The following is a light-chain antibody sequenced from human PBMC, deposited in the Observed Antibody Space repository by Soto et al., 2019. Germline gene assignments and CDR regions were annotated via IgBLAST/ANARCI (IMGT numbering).Light chain of an antibody. Sequence: DIQMTQSPSTLSASIGDRVTITCRASQSIDTWLAWYQQKPGKAPNLLLYKASTLETGVPSRFSGSGSGTDFTLTITSLQPDDVATYYCQHYNSYSLTFGGGTKVEI. CDR2: KAS. CDR3: QHYNSYSLT. CDR1: QSIDTW. V-gene: IGKV1-5*03. J-gene: IGKJ4*01.